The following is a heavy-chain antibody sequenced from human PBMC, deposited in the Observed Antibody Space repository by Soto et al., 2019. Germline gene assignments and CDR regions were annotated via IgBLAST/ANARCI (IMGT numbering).Heavy chain of an antibody. Sequence: PSETLSLTCTVSGGSISSYYWSWIRQPPGKGLEWIGYIYYSGSTNYNPSLKSRVTISVDTSKNQFSLKLSSVTAADTAVYYCARVPRGGDCFDCWGQGTLVTVSS. CDR3: ARVPRGGDCFDC. CDR1: GGSISSYY. J-gene: IGHJ4*02. V-gene: IGHV4-59*01. D-gene: IGHD2-21*01. CDR2: IYYSGST.